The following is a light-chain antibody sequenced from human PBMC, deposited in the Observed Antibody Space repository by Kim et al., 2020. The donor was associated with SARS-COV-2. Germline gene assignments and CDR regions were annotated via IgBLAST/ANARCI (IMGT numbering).Light chain of an antibody. Sequence: GQRLTISCSGSSSNLGSNSVYWYQQLPGTAPKLLIYRSNQRPSGVPDRFSGSKSGTSASLAISGLRSEDEADYYCAAWDDSLSGWVFGGRTQLTVL. CDR1: SSNLGSNS. J-gene: IGLJ3*02. CDR3: AAWDDSLSGWV. CDR2: RSN. V-gene: IGLV1-47*01.